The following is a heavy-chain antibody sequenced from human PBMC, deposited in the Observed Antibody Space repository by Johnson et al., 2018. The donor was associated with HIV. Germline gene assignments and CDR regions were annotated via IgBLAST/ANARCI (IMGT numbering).Heavy chain of an antibody. CDR3: ARGPVFDI. Sequence: QVQLVESGGGVVQPGGSLRLSCAASGFTFSSYGMHWVRQATGKGLEWVAVISYDGSNKYCADSVKGRFTISRDNSKNSLYLQMNSLRAEDTAVYYCARGPVFDIWGQGTMVTVSS. J-gene: IGHJ3*02. CDR1: GFTFSSYG. CDR2: ISYDGSNK. V-gene: IGHV3-30*19.